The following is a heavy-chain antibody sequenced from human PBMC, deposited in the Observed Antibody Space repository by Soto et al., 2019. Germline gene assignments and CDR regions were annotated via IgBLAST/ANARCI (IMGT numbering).Heavy chain of an antibody. Sequence: EVQLLESGGGLVQPGGSLRLSCAASGFTFSSYAMNWVRQAPGKGLEWVSVISGSGGSTYYADSVKGRFSISRDSSKNTLYLQMTSLRADATAVYYCAKRGSGSYFDYWGQGTLVTVSS. CDR1: GFTFSSYA. CDR2: ISGSGGST. V-gene: IGHV3-23*01. D-gene: IGHD1-26*01. J-gene: IGHJ4*02. CDR3: AKRGSGSYFDY.